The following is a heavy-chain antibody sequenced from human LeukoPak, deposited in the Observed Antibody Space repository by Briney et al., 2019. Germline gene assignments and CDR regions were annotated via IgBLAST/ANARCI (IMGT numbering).Heavy chain of an antibody. Sequence: PGGSLRLSCAASGFTFSSYWMNWVRQAPGKGLEWVSSISSSSSYIYYADSVKGRFTISRDNAKNSLYLQMNSLRAEDTAVYYCASSLPSPDIVVVPAAFYGMDVWGQGTTVTVSS. J-gene: IGHJ6*02. CDR1: GFTFSSYW. CDR3: ASSLPSPDIVVVPAAFYGMDV. D-gene: IGHD2-2*01. CDR2: ISSSSSYI. V-gene: IGHV3-21*01.